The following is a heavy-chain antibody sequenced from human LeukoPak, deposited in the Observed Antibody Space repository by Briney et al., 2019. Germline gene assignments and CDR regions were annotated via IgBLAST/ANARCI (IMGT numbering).Heavy chain of an antibody. D-gene: IGHD5-12*01. J-gene: IGHJ4*02. Sequence: GGSLRLSCAAFGFTFNTNAMGWVRQAPGKGLEWVSAISGRTGGTYYADSVKGRFTISRDNSKSTLYLQMDSLRAEDTAVYYCAKCGNSGCHLIDYWGQGTLVTVSS. CDR3: AKCGNSGCHLIDY. CDR2: ISGRTGGT. V-gene: IGHV3-23*01. CDR1: GFTFNTNA.